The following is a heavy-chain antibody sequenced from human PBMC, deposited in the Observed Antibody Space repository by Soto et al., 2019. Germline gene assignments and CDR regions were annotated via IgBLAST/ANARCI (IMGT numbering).Heavy chain of an antibody. CDR1: GGSISGYY. J-gene: IGHJ5*02. V-gene: IGHV4-59*01. Sequence: SETLSLTCTVSGGSISGYYWSWIRQPPGKGLEWIGYIYYTGSTYYNPSLKSRVTISLDTSRNQFSLKLTSVTAADTAVYYCARVVGKTHFLPWGQGILVTVAS. CDR3: ARVVGKTHFLP. CDR2: IYYTGST. D-gene: IGHD2-15*01.